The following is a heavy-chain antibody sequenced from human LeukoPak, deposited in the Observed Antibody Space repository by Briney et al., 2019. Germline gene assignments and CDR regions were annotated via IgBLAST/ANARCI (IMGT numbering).Heavy chain of an antibody. CDR1: GFTFSSYE. D-gene: IGHD1-26*01. Sequence: GGSLRLSCAASGFTFSSYEMNWVRQAPGKGLEWVSYISSSGSTIYYADSVKGRSTISRDNAKNSLYLQMNSLRAEDTVVYYCARGVGATEVFDYWGQGTRVTVSS. V-gene: IGHV3-48*03. J-gene: IGHJ4*02. CDR2: ISSSGSTI. CDR3: ARGVGATEVFDY.